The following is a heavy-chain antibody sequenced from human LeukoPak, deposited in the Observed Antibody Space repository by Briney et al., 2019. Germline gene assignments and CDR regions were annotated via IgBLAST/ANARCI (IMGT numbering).Heavy chain of an antibody. CDR2: ISSSSSYI. CDR3: ARVYCSGGSCYFGMDV. D-gene: IGHD2-15*01. V-gene: IGHV3-21*01. CDR1: GFTFSSYE. J-gene: IGHJ6*04. Sequence: PGGSLRLSCAASGFTFSSYEMNWVRQAPGKGLEWVSSISSSSSYIYYADSVKGRFTISRDNAKNSLYLQMNSLRAEDTAVYYCARVYCSGGSCYFGMDVWGKGTTVTVSS.